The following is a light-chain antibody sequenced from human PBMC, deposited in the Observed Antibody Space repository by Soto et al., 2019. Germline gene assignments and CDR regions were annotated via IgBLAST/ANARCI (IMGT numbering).Light chain of an antibody. J-gene: IGKJ4*01. V-gene: IGKV3-15*01. CDR2: GAS. Sequence: EIVMTQSPATLSVSPGERATLSCRASQSVSSNLASYQQKPGQAPRLLIYGASTRATGIPARFSGSGSGTEFTLTISSLQSEDFPVYYCQQYNNWPPLTFGRGTKVEIK. CDR1: QSVSSN. CDR3: QQYNNWPPLT.